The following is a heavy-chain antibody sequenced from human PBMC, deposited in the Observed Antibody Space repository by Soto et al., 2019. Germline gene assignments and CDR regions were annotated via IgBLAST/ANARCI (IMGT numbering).Heavy chain of an antibody. J-gene: IGHJ4*02. CDR3: ARDGGADTPFDY. CDR2: IDNDGRTT. D-gene: IGHD3-16*01. CDR1: GFTFSSYW. V-gene: IGHV3-74*01. Sequence: EVQLVESGGGLVQPGGSLRLSCAASGFTFSSYWMHWVRQAPGKGLVWVARIDNDGRTTRYADSVRGRFTISRDNAKSTLYLQMNSLGAEDTAVYYCARDGGADTPFDYWGQGTLVTVSS.